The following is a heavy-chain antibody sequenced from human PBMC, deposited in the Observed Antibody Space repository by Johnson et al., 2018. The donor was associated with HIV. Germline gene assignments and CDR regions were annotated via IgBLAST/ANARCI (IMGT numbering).Heavy chain of an antibody. CDR2: ITGSGTTI. Sequence: QVQLLESGGGLVQPGGSLRLSCVASGFIVSSNYMSWVRQAPGKGLEWVSYITGSGTTIYYADSVRGRFTISRDNAKNSLYLQMNSLRAEDTAVYYCARSPICTGGVCWRSAFDIWGQGTMVTVSS. CDR1: GFIVSSNY. D-gene: IGHD2-8*02. V-gene: IGHV3-11*04. J-gene: IGHJ3*02. CDR3: ARSPICTGGVCWRSAFDI.